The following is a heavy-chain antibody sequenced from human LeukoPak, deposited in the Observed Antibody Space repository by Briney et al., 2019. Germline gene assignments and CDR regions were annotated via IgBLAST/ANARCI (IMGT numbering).Heavy chain of an antibody. Sequence: GGSLRLSCAASGFTFSSYAMSWVRQAPGKGLEWVSAISGSGGSTYYADSVKGRFTISRDNSKNTLYLQMNSLRAEDTAVYYCARELYYYGSGSYYYYYYGTDVWGQGTTVTVSS. CDR2: ISGSGGST. J-gene: IGHJ6*02. CDR3: ARELYYYGSGSYYYYYYGTDV. V-gene: IGHV3-23*01. D-gene: IGHD3-10*01. CDR1: GFTFSSYA.